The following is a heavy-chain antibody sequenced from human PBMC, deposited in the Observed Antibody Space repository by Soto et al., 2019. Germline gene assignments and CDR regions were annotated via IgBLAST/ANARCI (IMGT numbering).Heavy chain of an antibody. Sequence: SETLSLTCTVSGGSISGSSYYWGWIRQPPGKGLEWIGNFHYSGSTYYNPSLKGRVTISVDTSKNQFSLKLTSVSATDTAGYYCARPQLGRSGGSQFDSWGQGTLATVSS. CDR2: FHYSGST. V-gene: IGHV4-39*01. CDR1: GGSISGSSYY. J-gene: IGHJ5*01. CDR3: ARPQLGRSGGSQFDS. D-gene: IGHD2-15*01.